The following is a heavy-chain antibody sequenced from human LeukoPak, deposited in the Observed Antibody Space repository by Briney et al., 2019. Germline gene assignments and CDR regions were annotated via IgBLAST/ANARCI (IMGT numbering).Heavy chain of an antibody. CDR1: GYTFTGYY. J-gene: IGHJ6*03. CDR2: INPNSGGT. Sequence: ASVKVSCKASGYTFTGYYMHWVRQAPGQGLEWMGRINPNSGGTNYAQKFQGRVTMTRDTSISTAYMELSRLRSDDTAVYYCARDREFFGELLPIYYYYYMDVWGKGTTVTVSS. CDR3: ARDREFFGELLPIYYYYYMDV. D-gene: IGHD3-10*01. V-gene: IGHV1-2*06.